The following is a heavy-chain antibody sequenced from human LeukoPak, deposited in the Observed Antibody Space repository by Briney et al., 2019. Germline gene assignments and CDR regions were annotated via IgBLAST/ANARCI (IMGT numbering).Heavy chain of an antibody. CDR2: TRNKANSYTT. Sequence: GGSLRLSCAASGFTFSDHYMDWVRQAPGKGLEWIGRTRNKANSYTTEYAASVKGRFTISRDDSKNSLYLQMNSLKTEDTAVYYRARERIRDDAFDIWGQGTMVTVSS. CDR3: ARERIRDDAFDI. D-gene: IGHD2/OR15-2a*01. V-gene: IGHV3-72*01. CDR1: GFTFSDHY. J-gene: IGHJ3*02.